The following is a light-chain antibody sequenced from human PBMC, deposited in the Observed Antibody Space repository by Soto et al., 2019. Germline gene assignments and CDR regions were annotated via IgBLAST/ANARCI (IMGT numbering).Light chain of an antibody. Sequence: QSALTQPASVSGSPGQSITISCTGTSSDVGSYNLVSWYQQHPGKAPKLMIYEGSKRPSGVSNRFSGFKSGNTASLTISGLQAEDEADYYCCSYAGSSTPYVFGPGTKVTV. V-gene: IGLV2-23*01. CDR1: SSDVGSYNL. CDR3: CSYAGSSTPYV. CDR2: EGS. J-gene: IGLJ1*01.